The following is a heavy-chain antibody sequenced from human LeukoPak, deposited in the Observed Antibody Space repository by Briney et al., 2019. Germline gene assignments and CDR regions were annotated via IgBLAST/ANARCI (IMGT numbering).Heavy chain of an antibody. CDR1: GYTFTDYY. D-gene: IGHD1-26*01. V-gene: IGHV1-2*02. J-gene: IGHJ4*02. CDR2: INPNSGGT. Sequence: GASVKVSCKASGYTFTDYYMHWVRQAPGQGLEWMGWINPNSGGTNYAQKFQGRVTMTRDTSISTAYMELSRLRSDDTAMYYCANLPLNSGVDYWGQGTLVTVSS. CDR3: ANLPLNSGVDY.